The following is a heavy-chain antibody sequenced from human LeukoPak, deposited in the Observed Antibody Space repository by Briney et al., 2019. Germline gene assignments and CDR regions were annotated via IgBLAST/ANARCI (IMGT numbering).Heavy chain of an antibody. V-gene: IGHV2-70*11. D-gene: IGHD4-17*01. CDR1: GFSLSTSGMC. CDR3: ARHMTTVTTGGYQFDY. Sequence: SGPTLVKPTQTLTLACTFSGFSLSTSGMCVSWIRQPPEKALEWLARIDWDDDKYYSTSLKTRLTISKDTSKNQVVLTMTNMDPVDTATYYCARHMTTVTTGGYQFDYWGQGTLVTVSS. CDR2: IDWDDDK. J-gene: IGHJ4*02.